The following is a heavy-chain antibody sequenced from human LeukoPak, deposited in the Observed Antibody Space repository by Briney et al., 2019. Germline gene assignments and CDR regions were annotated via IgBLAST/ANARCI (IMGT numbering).Heavy chain of an antibody. V-gene: IGHV3-53*01. Sequence: GGPLRLSCAASGFTVSSSYMSWVRQAPGKGLEWVSVIYSGGDTYYADSVKGRFTVSRDNSRNTLYLQMTSLRAEDTAVYYCARIRYDYGNWGQGTLVTVSS. CDR3: ARIRYDYGN. CDR2: IYSGGDT. J-gene: IGHJ4*02. D-gene: IGHD3-3*01. CDR1: GFTVSSSY.